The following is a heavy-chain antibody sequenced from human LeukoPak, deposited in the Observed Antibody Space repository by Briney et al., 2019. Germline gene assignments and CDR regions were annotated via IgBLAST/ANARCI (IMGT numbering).Heavy chain of an antibody. D-gene: IGHD6-19*01. CDR2: ISGSGGST. CDR3: AKPCRSGLSPFDAFDI. CDR1: GFTFSSYA. Sequence: GGSLRLSCAASGFTFSSYAMSWVRQAPGKGLEWVSAISGSGGSTYYADSVKGRFTISRDNSKNTLYLQMNSLGAEDTAVYYCAKPCRSGLSPFDAFDIWGQGTMVTVSS. V-gene: IGHV3-23*01. J-gene: IGHJ3*02.